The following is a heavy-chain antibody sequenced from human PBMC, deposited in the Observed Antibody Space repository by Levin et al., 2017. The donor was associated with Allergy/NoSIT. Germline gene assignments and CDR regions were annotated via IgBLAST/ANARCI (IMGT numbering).Heavy chain of an antibody. V-gene: IGHV3-64*01. CDR1: GFPFRAYA. CDR3: VRVGPLVEYDF. D-gene: IGHD2-15*01. CDR2: ITNNGDTT. J-gene: IGHJ4*02. Sequence: LSLPCAASGFPFRAYAMHWIRPAPGKGLEYVSAITNNGDTTYYANSVKGRFTISRDNSKNTLYLQMGSLRAEDMAMYYCVRVGPLVEYDFWGQGTLVTVSS.